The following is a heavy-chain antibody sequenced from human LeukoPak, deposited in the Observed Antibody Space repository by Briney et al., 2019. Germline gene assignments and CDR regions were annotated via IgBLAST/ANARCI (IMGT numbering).Heavy chain of an antibody. CDR3: AKCSTSAYTTGWCNWIDP. Sequence: GGSLRLSCVASGFTFTSDAMNWVRQAPGKGLEWVSSTVSRGTTQYADSVKGRFTVSRDTSKNTLYLQMNSLRADDTAVYYCAKCSTSAYTTGWCNWIDPWGQGTLVTVSS. CDR2: TVSRGTT. CDR1: GFTFTSDA. J-gene: IGHJ5*02. D-gene: IGHD6-19*01. V-gene: IGHV3-23*01.